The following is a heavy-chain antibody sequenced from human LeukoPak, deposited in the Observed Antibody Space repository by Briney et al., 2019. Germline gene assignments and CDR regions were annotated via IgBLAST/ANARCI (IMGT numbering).Heavy chain of an antibody. CDR3: ARDLWGNCSSTSCYGAGPYYYYYYGMDV. CDR2: IYSGGST. CDR1: GFTVSSNY. V-gene: IGHV3-53*01. D-gene: IGHD2-2*01. Sequence: PGGSLRLSCAASGFTVSSNYMSWVRQAPGKGLEWVSVIYSGGSTYYADSVKGRFTISRDNSKNKLYLQMNSLRAEDTAVYYCARDLWGNCSSTSCYGAGPYYYYYYGMDVWGQGTTVTVSS. J-gene: IGHJ6*02.